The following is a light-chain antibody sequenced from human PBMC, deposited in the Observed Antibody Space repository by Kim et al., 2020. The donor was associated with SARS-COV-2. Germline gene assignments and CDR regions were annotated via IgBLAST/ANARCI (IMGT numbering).Light chain of an antibody. CDR1: SSDVGGYNY. CDR3: SSYTSSSTSYV. Sequence: QSHTISCTGTSSDVGGYNYVSWYQQHPGKAPKLMIYDVSNRPSGVSNRFSGSKSGNTASLTISGLQAEDEADYYCSSYTSSSTSYVFGTGTKVTVL. J-gene: IGLJ1*01. V-gene: IGLV2-14*03. CDR2: DVS.